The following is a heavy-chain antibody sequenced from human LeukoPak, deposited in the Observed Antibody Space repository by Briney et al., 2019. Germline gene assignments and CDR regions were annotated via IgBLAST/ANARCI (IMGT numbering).Heavy chain of an antibody. V-gene: IGHV3-7*01. CDR1: GFTFSNYW. J-gene: IGHJ4*02. CDR3: ARDRAVLY. Sequence: GGSLRLSCAASGFTFSNYWMSWVRQAPGEGLEWVAHIKRDGSEKYYVDSVKGRFTISRDNAKNSLYLQMNSLRAEDTAVYYCARDRAVLYWGQGTLVTVSS. D-gene: IGHD6-19*01. CDR2: IKRDGSEK.